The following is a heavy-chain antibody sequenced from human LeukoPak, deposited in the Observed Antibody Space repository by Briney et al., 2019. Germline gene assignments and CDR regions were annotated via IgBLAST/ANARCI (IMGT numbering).Heavy chain of an antibody. CDR3: AGERGEEYSSGWYKTNYFYN. Sequence: PSETLSLTCTVTGDSFTSVTDYWAWIRQPPGKGLEWIASGDYSGGTYYNPSLESRVAISADMSKNQISLKLTSVTGADTAVYYCAGERGEEYSSGWYKTNYFYNWGQGIRVTVSS. CDR2: GDYSGGT. J-gene: IGHJ4*02. D-gene: IGHD6-19*01. V-gene: IGHV4-39*07. CDR1: GDSFTSVTDY.